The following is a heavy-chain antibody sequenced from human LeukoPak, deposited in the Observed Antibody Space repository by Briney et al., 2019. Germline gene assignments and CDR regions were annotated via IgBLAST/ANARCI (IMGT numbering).Heavy chain of an antibody. Sequence: GESLKISCKASGYSFTSYWIGWVRQMPGKGLEWMGIIYLDDFDVRYSPSFQGQDTISADKSITTAYLQWSSLKASDTASYYCARHGKLSSSRNWFDPWGQGTLVTVSS. CDR3: ARHGKLSSSRNWFDP. CDR1: GYSFTSYW. D-gene: IGHD1-26*01. V-gene: IGHV5-51*01. CDR2: IYLDDFDV. J-gene: IGHJ5*02.